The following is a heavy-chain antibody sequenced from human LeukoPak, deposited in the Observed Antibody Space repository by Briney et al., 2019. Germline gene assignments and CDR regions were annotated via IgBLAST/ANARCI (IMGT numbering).Heavy chain of an antibody. D-gene: IGHD2-2*01. V-gene: IGHV3-30*06. CDR1: GFTFSSYA. J-gene: IGHJ4*02. CDR3: AKEGAIVVVAADISAFDL. Sequence: PGRSLRLSCAASGFTFSSYAMHWVRQAPGKGLEWVAFIDYAGNSKYYADSVKGRFTISRDNSKNTLYLQMNSLRAEDTAVYYCAKEGAIVVVAADISAFDLWGQGTLVTVSS. CDR2: IDYAGNSK.